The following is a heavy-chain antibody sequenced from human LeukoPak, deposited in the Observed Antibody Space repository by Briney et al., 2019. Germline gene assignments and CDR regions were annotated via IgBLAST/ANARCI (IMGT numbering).Heavy chain of an antibody. CDR1: GLTFSSYA. Sequence: GGSLRLSCAASGLTFSSYAMSWVRQAPGKGLEWVSAISGSGGSTYYADSVKGRFTISRDNSKNTLYLQMNSRRAEDTAVYYCANLGAVAGQRYFDYWGQGTLVTVSS. CDR2: ISGSGGST. J-gene: IGHJ4*02. CDR3: ANLGAVAGQRYFDY. V-gene: IGHV3-23*01. D-gene: IGHD6-19*01.